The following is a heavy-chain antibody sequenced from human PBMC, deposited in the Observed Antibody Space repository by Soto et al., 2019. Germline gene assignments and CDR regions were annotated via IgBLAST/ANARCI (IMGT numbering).Heavy chain of an antibody. D-gene: IGHD2-2*01. CDR3: ARVPDR. Sequence: SETLSLTCAVSGGSISSGGYSWSWIRQPPGKGLEWIGYIYHSGSTYYNPSLKSRVTISVDRSKNQFSLKLSSVTAADTAVYYCARVPDRWGQGILVTVPQ. CDR2: IYHSGST. J-gene: IGHJ5*02. V-gene: IGHV4-30-2*01. CDR1: GGSISSGGYS.